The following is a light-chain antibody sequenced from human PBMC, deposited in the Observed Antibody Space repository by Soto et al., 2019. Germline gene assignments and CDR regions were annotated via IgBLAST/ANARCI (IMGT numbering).Light chain of an antibody. V-gene: IGKV1-5*01. CDR1: QSISSW. J-gene: IGKJ4*01. CDR2: GAS. Sequence: DIQMTQSPSTLSASVGDRVTITCRASQSISSWLAWYQQKPGKAPKLLISGASSLQSGVPSRFSGSGSGTEFTLTISSLQPDDFATYYCQQYHFYSLTFGGGTKVDIK. CDR3: QQYHFYSLT.